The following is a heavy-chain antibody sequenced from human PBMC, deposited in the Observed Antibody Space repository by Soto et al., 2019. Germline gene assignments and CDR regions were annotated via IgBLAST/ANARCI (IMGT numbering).Heavy chain of an antibody. V-gene: IGHV3-23*01. D-gene: IGHD2-15*01. CDR2: ISGSGGTT. Sequence: GSLRLSCAASGFTFNNYAMNWVRQAPGKGLEWVSAISGSGGTTYYADSVQGRSIISRDNSKNTLYLQMNSLTAEDTAIYYCAKGRSAVVVVRFDPWGQGTLVTVSS. J-gene: IGHJ5*02. CDR3: AKGRSAVVVVRFDP. CDR1: GFTFNNYA.